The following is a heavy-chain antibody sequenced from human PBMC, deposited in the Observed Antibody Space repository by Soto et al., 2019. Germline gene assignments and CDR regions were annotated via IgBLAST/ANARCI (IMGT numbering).Heavy chain of an antibody. CDR2: IYYSGRT. D-gene: IGHD1-1*01. V-gene: IGHV4-39*01. J-gene: IGHJ5*02. Sequence: QLQLQESGPGLVKPSETLSLICNVSGDSISRTFFYWGWIRQPPGKGLEWIGSIYYSGRTYYNPCLKSRVTISVDPSNNQFSLRLSSVTAADTALYYCARHGVPIQLEPHFDPWGQGTLVTVSS. CDR1: GDSISRTFFY. CDR3: ARHGVPIQLEPHFDP.